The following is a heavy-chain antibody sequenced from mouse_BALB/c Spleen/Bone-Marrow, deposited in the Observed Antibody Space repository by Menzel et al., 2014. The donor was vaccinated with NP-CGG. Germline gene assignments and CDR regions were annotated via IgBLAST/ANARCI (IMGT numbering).Heavy chain of an antibody. CDR3: VRAPPSTSVVTRDY. D-gene: IGHD2-1*01. J-gene: IGHJ2*01. Sequence: VQLKQSGPELVKPGASVKISCKASGYPFTDYNMHWVKQSHGKSLEWIGYIYPHTSDTGYNQKFRNKATLTVDISSSTAYMVLRSLTSEDSAVYYCVRAPPSTSVVTRDYWGQGTTLTVSS. CDR2: IYPHTSDT. V-gene: IGHV1S29*02. CDR1: GYPFTDYN.